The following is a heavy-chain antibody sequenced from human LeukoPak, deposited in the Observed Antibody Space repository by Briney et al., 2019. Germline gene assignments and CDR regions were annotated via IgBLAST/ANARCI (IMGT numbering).Heavy chain of an antibody. CDR2: MNPNSGNT. CDR3: ARGITYYDFWSGCLSHNWFDP. CDR1: GYTFTSYD. Sequence: ASVKVSCKASGYTFTSYDINWVRQATGQGLEWMGWMNPNSGNTGYAQKFQGRVTMTRNTSISTAYMELSSLRSEDTAVYYCARGITYYDFWSGCLSHNWFDPWGQGTLVTVSS. V-gene: IGHV1-8*01. J-gene: IGHJ5*02. D-gene: IGHD3-3*01.